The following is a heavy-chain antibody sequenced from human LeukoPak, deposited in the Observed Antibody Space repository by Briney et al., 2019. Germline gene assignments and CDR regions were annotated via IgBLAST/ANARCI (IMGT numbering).Heavy chain of an antibody. J-gene: IGHJ4*02. CDR1: GYTFPSYF. CDR3: ARTAARRLDY. Sequence: ASVKVSCKASGYTFPSYFMHWVRQAPGQGLEWMGIINPTGGNTTYAQKFQGRVTMTRDTSTSTVYMELSSLRSDDTAVYYCARTAARRLDYWGQGTLVTVS. CDR2: INPTGGNT. D-gene: IGHD6-6*01. V-gene: IGHV1-46*01.